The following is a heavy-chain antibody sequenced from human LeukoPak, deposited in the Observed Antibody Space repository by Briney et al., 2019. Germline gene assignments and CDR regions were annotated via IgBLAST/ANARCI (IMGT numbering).Heavy chain of an antibody. CDR3: ARVSSSSWWALDY. CDR2: IKQDGSEK. D-gene: IGHD6-13*01. J-gene: IGHJ4*02. V-gene: IGHV3-7*01. Sequence: GGSLRLSCAASGFSFSDFWMSWVRQAPGKGLEWVANIKQDGSEKYYVDSVKGRFTISRDNVKNSLYLQMNSLRAEDTAVYYCARVSSSSWWALDYWGQGTLVTVSS. CDR1: GFSFSDFW.